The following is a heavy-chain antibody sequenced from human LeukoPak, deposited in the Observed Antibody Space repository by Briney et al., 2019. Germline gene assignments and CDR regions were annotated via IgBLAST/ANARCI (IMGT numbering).Heavy chain of an antibody. J-gene: IGHJ4*02. CDR2: IYYSGST. CDR1: GGSISSGGYY. V-gene: IGHV4-31*03. Sequence: TSETLSLTCTVSGGSISSGGYYWSWIRQHPGKGLEWIGYIYYSGSTYYNPSLKSRVTISVDTSKNQFSLKLSSVTAADTAVYYCARAYGSGIWIFDYWGQGTLVTVSS. D-gene: IGHD3-10*01. CDR3: ARAYGSGIWIFDY.